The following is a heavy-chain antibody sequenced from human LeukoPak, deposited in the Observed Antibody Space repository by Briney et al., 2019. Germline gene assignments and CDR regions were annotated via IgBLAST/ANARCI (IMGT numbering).Heavy chain of an antibody. Sequence: SQTLSLTCTVSGGSISSGSYYWSWIRQPAGKGLEWIGRIYTSGSTNYNPSLKSRVTISVDTSKNQFSLKLSSVTAADTAVYYCARQSPRVWNDRLYYFDYWGQGTLVTVSS. V-gene: IGHV4-61*02. J-gene: IGHJ4*02. D-gene: IGHD1-1*01. CDR2: IYTSGST. CDR1: GGSISSGSYY. CDR3: ARQSPRVWNDRLYYFDY.